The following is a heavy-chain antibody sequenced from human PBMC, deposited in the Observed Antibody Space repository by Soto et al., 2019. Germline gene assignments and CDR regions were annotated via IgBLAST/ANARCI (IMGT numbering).Heavy chain of an antibody. CDR2: IYYSGST. V-gene: IGHV4-59*01. J-gene: IGHJ3*02. CDR1: GGSISSYY. D-gene: IGHD2-15*01. CDR3: ARVRTYCSGGSCYGDAFDI. Sequence: QVQLQESGPGLVKPSETLSLTCTVSGGSISSYYWSWIRQPPGKRLEWIGYIYYSGSTNYNPSLKGRVTISVDTSKNQFSLKLSSVTAADTAVYSCARVRTYCSGGSCYGDAFDIWGQGTMVTVSS.